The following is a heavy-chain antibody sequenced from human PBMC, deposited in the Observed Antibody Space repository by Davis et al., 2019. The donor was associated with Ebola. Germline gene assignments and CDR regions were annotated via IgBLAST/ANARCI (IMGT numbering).Heavy chain of an antibody. CDR1: GFTFSRHS. D-gene: IGHD1-1*01. CDR2: IYSGGGT. J-gene: IGHJ6*02. V-gene: IGHV3-53*01. CDR3: AGTTSFYHYATDD. Sequence: GGSLRLSCAASGFTFSRHSMHWVRQAPGKGLQWVSLIYSGGGTYYADSVRGRFTISRDSSKNTLYLQMNSLRGEDTAVYYCAGTTSFYHYATDDWGQGTTVTVSS.